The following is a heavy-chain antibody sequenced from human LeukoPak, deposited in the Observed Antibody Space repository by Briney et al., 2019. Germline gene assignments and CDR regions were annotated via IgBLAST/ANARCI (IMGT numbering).Heavy chain of an antibody. CDR3: ARDGNRWDVVVPAGGLQFGSRYYYYGMDV. D-gene: IGHD2-2*01. J-gene: IGHJ6*02. Sequence: GGSLRLSCAASGFAFTAYLIHWVRQPPGKGLEWVAVISYDGSNKYYADSVKGRFTISRDNSKNTLYLQMNSLRAEDTAVYYCARDGNRWDVVVPAGGLQFGSRYYYYGMDVWGQGTTVTVSS. V-gene: IGHV3-30-3*01. CDR1: GFAFTAYL. CDR2: ISYDGSNK.